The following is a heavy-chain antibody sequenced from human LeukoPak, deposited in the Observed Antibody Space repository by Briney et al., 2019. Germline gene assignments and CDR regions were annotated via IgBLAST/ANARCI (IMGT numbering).Heavy chain of an antibody. CDR3: ARGADSESGVFGR. J-gene: IGHJ2*01. D-gene: IGHD2-15*01. CDR1: RGSVSSYF. Sequence: TSETLSLICNVPRGSVSSYFWSWIRQPAGKGLEWIGRVHASGSTNYSPSLRSRVTISLDKSNNNFSLKLTSVTAADTAVYHCARGADSESGVFGRWGRGIPVIVSS. V-gene: IGHV4-4*07. CDR2: VHASGST.